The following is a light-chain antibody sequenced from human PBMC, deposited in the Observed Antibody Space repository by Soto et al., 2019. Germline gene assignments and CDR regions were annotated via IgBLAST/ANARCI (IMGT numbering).Light chain of an antibody. V-gene: IGKV3D-11*01. CDR2: GAS. J-gene: IGKJ5*01. CDR3: QQGGNWPVT. Sequence: VLAQSPATLSLSPGERATLSCRASQDVGTYVAWYQVRRGQAPRLLISGASKSATGSPDRINGGGSGAEFPLTINSLESEDFGVYFCQQGGNWPVTFGQGTRVEIK. CDR1: QDVGTY.